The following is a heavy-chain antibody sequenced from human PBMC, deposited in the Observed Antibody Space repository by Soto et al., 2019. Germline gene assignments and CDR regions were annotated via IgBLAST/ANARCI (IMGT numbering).Heavy chain of an antibody. CDR3: AKAVHCRGGSCYSEGYFDY. J-gene: IGHJ4*02. CDR2: ISWDGGST. Sequence: DVQLVESGGVVVQPGGSLRLSCAASGFTFDDYTMHWVRQAPGKGLEWVSLISWDGGSTYYADSVKGRFTISRDNSKNPLYLQMNSLRTEDTALYYCAKAVHCRGGSCYSEGYFDYWGQGTLVTVSS. V-gene: IGHV3-43*01. D-gene: IGHD2-15*01. CDR1: GFTFDDYT.